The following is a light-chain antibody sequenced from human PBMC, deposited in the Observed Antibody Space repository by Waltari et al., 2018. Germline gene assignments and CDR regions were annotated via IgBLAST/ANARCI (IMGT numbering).Light chain of an antibody. CDR1: NNDIASYNY. V-gene: IGLV2-14*03. J-gene: IGLJ2*01. CDR3: SSYTSTSTTI. Sequence: HSALTQPVYVSGSPGQSIALPCIGTNNDIASYNYVSWYQQNPDKAPKLIIYNVAKRPSGVTDRFSVSKVGDTALLTISGLQPEDEDYYYCSSYTSTSTTIFGGGTKLTIL. CDR2: NVA.